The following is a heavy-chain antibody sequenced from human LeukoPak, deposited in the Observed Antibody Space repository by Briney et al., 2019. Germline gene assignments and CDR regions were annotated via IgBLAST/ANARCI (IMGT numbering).Heavy chain of an antibody. CDR3: ARDRNAPYYYYYMDV. CDR2: IIPILGTA. Sequence: SVKVSCKASGGTFSSYAISWVRQAPGQGLEWMGGIIPILGTANYAQKFQGRVTITADESTSTAYMELSSLRSEDTAVYYCARDRNAPYYYYYMDVWGKGTTVTVSS. J-gene: IGHJ6*03. V-gene: IGHV1-69*13. D-gene: IGHD1-1*01. CDR1: GGTFSSYA.